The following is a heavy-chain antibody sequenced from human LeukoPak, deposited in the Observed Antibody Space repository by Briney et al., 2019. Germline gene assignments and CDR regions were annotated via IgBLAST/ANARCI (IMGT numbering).Heavy chain of an antibody. CDR2: IIPILGIA. D-gene: IGHD2-2*01. V-gene: IGHV1-69*04. CDR1: GGTFSSYT. J-gene: IGHJ4*02. Sequence: GSSVKVSCKASGGTFSSYTISWVRQAPGQGLEWMGRIIPILGIANYAQQFQGRVTITADKSTSTAYMELSSLRSEDTAVYYCARDSVLVPAATFDYWGQGTLVTVSS. CDR3: ARDSVLVPAATFDY.